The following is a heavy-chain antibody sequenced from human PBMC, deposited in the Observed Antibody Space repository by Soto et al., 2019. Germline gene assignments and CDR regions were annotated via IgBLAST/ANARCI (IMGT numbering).Heavy chain of an antibody. D-gene: IGHD3-22*01. CDR3: ARGEATTYYDNSGYSYYFEH. CDR1: GGSISSGRYY. CDR2: VYYSGTT. Sequence: SETLSLTCSVSGGSISSGRYYWSWIRQPPGKGLEWIGYVYYSGTTYKNASLKSRLTISVDTSKNQFSLKLTSVTAADTAVYYCARGEATTYYDNSGYSYYFEHWGQGALVTVSS. V-gene: IGHV4-30-4*01. J-gene: IGHJ4*02.